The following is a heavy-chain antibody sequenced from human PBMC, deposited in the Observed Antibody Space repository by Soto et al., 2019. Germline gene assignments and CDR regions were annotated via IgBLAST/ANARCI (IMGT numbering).Heavy chain of an antibody. Sequence: GGSLRLSCAASGFTFSSYGMHWVRQAPGKGLEWVAVIWYDGSNKYYADSVKGRFTISRDNSKNTLYLQMNSLRAEDTAVYYCARIFSGYGAFDIWGQGTMVTVS. CDR2: IWYDGSNK. CDR3: ARIFSGYGAFDI. J-gene: IGHJ3*02. D-gene: IGHD3-22*01. V-gene: IGHV3-33*01. CDR1: GFTFSSYG.